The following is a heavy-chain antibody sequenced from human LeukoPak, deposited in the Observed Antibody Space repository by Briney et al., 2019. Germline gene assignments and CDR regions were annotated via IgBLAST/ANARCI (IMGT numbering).Heavy chain of an antibody. Sequence: GGSLRLSCAASGFTFRSYGMHWVRQAPGKGLVWVAVISYDGSNKYYADSVKGRFTISRDNSKNTLYLQMNSLRAEDTAVYYCAKDVSGYDYVAPHCWGQGTLVTVSS. CDR3: AKDVSGYDYVAPHC. V-gene: IGHV3-30*18. D-gene: IGHD5-12*01. CDR2: ISYDGSNK. CDR1: GFTFRSYG. J-gene: IGHJ4*02.